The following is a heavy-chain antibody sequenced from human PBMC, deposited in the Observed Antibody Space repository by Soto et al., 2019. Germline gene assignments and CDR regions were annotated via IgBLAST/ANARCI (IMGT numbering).Heavy chain of an antibody. J-gene: IGHJ4*02. V-gene: IGHV1-58*01. D-gene: IGHD6-13*01. CDR3: AAVGQQLGFDY. Sequence: SVKVSCKASGFTFTSSAVQWVRRARGQRLEWIGWIVVGSGNTNYAQKFQERVTITRDMSTSTAYMELSSLRSEDTAVYYCAAVGQQLGFDYWGQGTLVTVSS. CDR1: GFTFTSSA. CDR2: IVVGSGNT.